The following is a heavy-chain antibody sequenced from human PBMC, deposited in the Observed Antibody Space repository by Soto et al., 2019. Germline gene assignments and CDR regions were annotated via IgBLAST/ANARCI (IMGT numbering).Heavy chain of an antibody. J-gene: IGHJ4*02. D-gene: IGHD1-26*01. CDR2: IIPILGIA. Sequence: SVKVSCKASGGTFSSYTISWVRQAPGQGLEWMGRIIPILGIANYAQKFQGRVTITADKSTSTAYMELSSLRSEDTAVYYCASSAVGAYYYFDYWGQGTLVTVSS. CDR1: GGTFSSYT. V-gene: IGHV1-69*02. CDR3: ASSAVGAYYYFDY.